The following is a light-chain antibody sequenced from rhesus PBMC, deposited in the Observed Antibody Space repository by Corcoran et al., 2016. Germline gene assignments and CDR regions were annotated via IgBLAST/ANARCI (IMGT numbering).Light chain of an antibody. CDR3: QYGYGTLT. Sequence: DIQMTQSPSSLSASVGDRVTITCRASENVNNYLNWYQQKPGKAPKVLIYKASTLTSGVPSRFSGSGSETDYTFTISSLQPEDVATYYCQYGYGTLTFGGGTKVEIK. J-gene: IGKJ4*01. CDR1: ENVNNY. V-gene: IGKV1-74*01. CDR2: KAS.